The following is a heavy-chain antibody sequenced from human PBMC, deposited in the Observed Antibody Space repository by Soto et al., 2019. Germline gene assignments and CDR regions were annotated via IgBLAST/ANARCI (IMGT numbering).Heavy chain of an antibody. V-gene: IGHV3-23*01. CDR1: GFTFSSYA. D-gene: IGHD5-12*01. CDR2: ISGSGGST. Sequence: HPGGSLRLSCAASGFTFSSYAMSWVRQAPGKGLEWVSAISGSGGSTYYADSVKGRFTISRDNSKNTLYLQMNSLRAEDTAVYYCAKPPEMATIGDYWGQGTLVTAPQ. CDR3: AKPPEMATIGDY. J-gene: IGHJ4*02.